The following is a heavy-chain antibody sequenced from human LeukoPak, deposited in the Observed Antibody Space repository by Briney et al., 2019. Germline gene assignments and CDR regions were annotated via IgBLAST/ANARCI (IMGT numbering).Heavy chain of an antibody. D-gene: IGHD6-19*01. J-gene: IGHJ4*02. CDR1: GGSFSGYY. Sequence: SETLSLTCAVYGGSFSGYYWSWIRQPPGKGLEWIGEINHSGSTNYNPSLKSRVTISVDTSKNQFSLKLGSVTAADTAVYYCAKERGVAVAVIDYWGQGTLVTVSS. CDR3: AKERGVAVAVIDY. CDR2: INHSGST. V-gene: IGHV4-34*01.